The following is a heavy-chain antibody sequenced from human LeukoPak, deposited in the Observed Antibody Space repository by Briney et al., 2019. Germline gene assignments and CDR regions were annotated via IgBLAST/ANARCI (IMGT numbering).Heavy chain of an antibody. CDR3: ARGGGLPTTSDY. CDR2: IYYSGST. D-gene: IGHD1-14*01. Sequence: SETLSLTCTVSGGSVSSGSYYWSWIRQPPGKGLEWIGYIYYSGSTNYNPSLKSRVTLSVDTSKNQFSLKLSSVTAADTAVYYCARGGGLPTTSDYWGQGTLVTVSS. V-gene: IGHV4-61*01. J-gene: IGHJ4*02. CDR1: GGSVSSGSYY.